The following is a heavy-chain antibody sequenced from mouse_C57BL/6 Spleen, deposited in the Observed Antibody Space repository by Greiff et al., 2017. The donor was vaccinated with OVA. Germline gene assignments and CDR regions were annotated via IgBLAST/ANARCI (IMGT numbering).Heavy chain of an antibody. CDR1: GYTFTSYW. J-gene: IGHJ4*01. D-gene: IGHD4-1*01. CDR3: ASSELALYAMDY. Sequence: QVQLQQPGTELVKPGASVKLSCKASGYTFTSYWMHWVKQRPGQGLEWIGNINPSNGGTNYNEKFKSKATLTVDKSSSTDYKQISSLTSEDSTVYYCASSELALYAMDYWGQGTSVTVSS. V-gene: IGHV1-53*01. CDR2: INPSNGGT.